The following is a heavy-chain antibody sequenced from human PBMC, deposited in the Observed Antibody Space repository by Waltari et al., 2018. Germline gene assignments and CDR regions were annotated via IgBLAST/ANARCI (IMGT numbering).Heavy chain of an antibody. J-gene: IGHJ4*02. D-gene: IGHD5-18*01. CDR2: ISSSGSTI. Sequence: EVQLVESGGGLVQPGGSLRLSCAASGFTFSSYEMNWVRQAPGKGLGLVSYISSSGSTIYYADSVKGRFTISRDNAKNSLYLQMNSLRAEDTAVYYCARDSRGEMDTGLGADYWGQGTLVTVSS. CDR1: GFTFSSYE. V-gene: IGHV3-48*03. CDR3: ARDSRGEMDTGLGADY.